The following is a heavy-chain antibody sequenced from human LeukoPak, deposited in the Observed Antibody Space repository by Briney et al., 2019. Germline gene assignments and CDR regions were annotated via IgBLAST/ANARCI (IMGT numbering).Heavy chain of an antibody. CDR3: ATLGRYCSGGSCYSEPGDY. Sequence: GRSLTLSCAASGFTFSSYGKHWVRQAPGKGLEWVAVISYDGSNKYYADSVKGRFTISRDNSKNTLYLQMNSLRAEDTAVYYCATLGRYCSGGSCYSEPGDYWGQGTLVTVSS. D-gene: IGHD2-15*01. CDR1: GFTFSSYG. V-gene: IGHV3-30*03. J-gene: IGHJ4*02. CDR2: ISYDGSNK.